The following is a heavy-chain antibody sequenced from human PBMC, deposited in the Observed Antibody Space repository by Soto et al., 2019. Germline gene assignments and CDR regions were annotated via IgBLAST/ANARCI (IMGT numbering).Heavy chain of an antibody. D-gene: IGHD1-1*01. CDR2: IMPIFRTP. Sequence: QVQLEQSGAEVKKPGSSVKVSCKASGGTFRNSAISWVRQAPGQGLEWMGGIMPIFRTPDYSQKFQGRVTITADESTSTAYMELSGRRADDTAVYYCARDNDRPQLGGNYYYILDVWGQGTTVTVSS. CDR3: ARDNDRPQLGGNYYYILDV. J-gene: IGHJ6*02. CDR1: GGTFRNSA. V-gene: IGHV1-69*12.